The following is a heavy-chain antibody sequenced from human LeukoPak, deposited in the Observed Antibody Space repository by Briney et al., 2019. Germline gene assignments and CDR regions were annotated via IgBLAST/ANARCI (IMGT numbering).Heavy chain of an antibody. D-gene: IGHD2-21*02. CDR1: GDSISSYY. J-gene: IGHJ4*02. CDR2: IYYSGST. V-gene: IGHV4-59*08. Sequence: SETLSLTCTVSGDSISSYYWSWIRQPPGKGLEWIGYIYYSGSTNYNPSLKGRVTISADTSKNQISLKLTSVTAADTAVYYCARRSDWFDYWGQGTLVTVSS. CDR3: ARRSDWFDY.